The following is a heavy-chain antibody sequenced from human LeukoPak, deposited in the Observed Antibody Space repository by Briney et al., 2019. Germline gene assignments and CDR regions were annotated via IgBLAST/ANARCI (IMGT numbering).Heavy chain of an antibody. Sequence: GGSLRLSCAASGFTFDDYGMSWVRQAPGKGLEWVSGINWNGGSTGYADSVKGRFTISRDNAKNSLYLQMNSLRAEDTAVYYCARETLAVAGTVWYFDLWGRGTLVTVSS. CDR2: INWNGGST. J-gene: IGHJ2*01. CDR1: GFTFDDYG. V-gene: IGHV3-20*04. D-gene: IGHD6-19*01. CDR3: ARETLAVAGTVWYFDL.